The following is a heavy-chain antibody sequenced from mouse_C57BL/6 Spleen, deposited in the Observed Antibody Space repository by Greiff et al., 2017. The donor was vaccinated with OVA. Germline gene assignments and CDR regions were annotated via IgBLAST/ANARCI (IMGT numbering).Heavy chain of an antibody. Sequence: EVQRVESEGGLVQPGSSLKLSCTASGFTFSDYYMAWVRQVPEKGLEWVANINYDGSSTYYLDSLKSRFIISRDNAKNILYLQMSSLKSEDTATYYCAREGLGRYFDVWGTGTTVTVSS. CDR2: INYDGSST. J-gene: IGHJ1*03. CDR3: AREGLGRYFDV. V-gene: IGHV5-16*01. D-gene: IGHD4-1*01. CDR1: GFTFSDYY.